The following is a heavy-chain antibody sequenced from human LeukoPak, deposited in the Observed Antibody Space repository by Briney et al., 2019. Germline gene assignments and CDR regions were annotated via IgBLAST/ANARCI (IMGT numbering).Heavy chain of an antibody. CDR3: ARTRSRFGELYDAYDI. D-gene: IGHD3-10*01. V-gene: IGHV1-69*04. Sequence: SVKLSCKASRGTFSSSAISWVRQAPGQGLEWMGRIIPILGIAKYAQKFQGRVTITADKSTGTAYMELRSLISDDTAVYHCARTRSRFGELYDAYDIWGQGTMVTVSS. J-gene: IGHJ3*02. CDR1: RGTFSSSA. CDR2: IIPILGIA.